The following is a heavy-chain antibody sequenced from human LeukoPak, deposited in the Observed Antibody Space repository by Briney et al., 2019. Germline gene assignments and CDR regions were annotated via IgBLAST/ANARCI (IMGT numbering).Heavy chain of an antibody. CDR1: GFTFRDYY. CDR2: ISSSGSTI. J-gene: IGHJ4*02. Sequence: GGSLRLSCAASGFTFRDYYMSWIRQAPGKGLEWVSYISSSGSTIYYADSVKGRFTISRDNAKNSLYLQMNSLRADDTAVYYCARDGITPPGIFNFDYWGQGTLVTVSS. V-gene: IGHV3-11*04. CDR3: ARDGITPPGIFNFDY. D-gene: IGHD2-21*01.